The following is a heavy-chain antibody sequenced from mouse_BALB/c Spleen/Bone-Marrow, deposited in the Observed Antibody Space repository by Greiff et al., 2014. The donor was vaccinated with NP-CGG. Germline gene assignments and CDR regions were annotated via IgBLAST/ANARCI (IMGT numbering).Heavy chain of an antibody. J-gene: IGHJ2*01. V-gene: IGHV1S22*01. CDR3: TRRRGNYYYFDY. Sequence: GSELVRPGASVKLSCKASGYTFTSYWMHWVKQRPGQGLEWIGNIYPGSGSTNYDEKLKSKATLSVDTSSSTAYMQLSSLTSEDSAVYYCTRRRGNYYYFDYWGQGTTLTVSS. CDR2: IYPGSGST. D-gene: IGHD2-1*01. CDR1: GYTFTSYW.